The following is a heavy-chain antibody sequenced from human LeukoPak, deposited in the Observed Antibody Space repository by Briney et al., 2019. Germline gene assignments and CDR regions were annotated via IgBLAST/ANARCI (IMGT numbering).Heavy chain of an antibody. CDR1: GFTFSASA. Sequence: GGSLRLSCAASGFTFSASAVHWARQASGKGLEWIGRIRSKANNYATAYAGSLKGRFTVSRDDSKNTAYLQMNSLKTEDSAVYFCARDSSSEGPLDYWGQGTLVAVSP. CDR2: IRSKANNYAT. D-gene: IGHD6-6*01. V-gene: IGHV3-73*01. CDR3: ARDSSSEGPLDY. J-gene: IGHJ4*02.